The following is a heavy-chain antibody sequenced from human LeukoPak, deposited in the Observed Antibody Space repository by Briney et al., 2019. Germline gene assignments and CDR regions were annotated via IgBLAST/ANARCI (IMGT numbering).Heavy chain of an antibody. CDR3: AAQSGVGGYRDY. D-gene: IGHD3-22*01. V-gene: IGHV1-58*02. CDR1: GFTFTSSA. J-gene: IGHJ4*02. CDR2: IVVGSGNT. Sequence: ASVKVSCKASGFTFTSSAMQWVRQARGQRIEWIGWIVVGSGNTNYAQKFQERVTITRDMSTSTAYMELSSLRSEDTAVYYCAAQSGVGGYRDYWGQGTLVTVSS.